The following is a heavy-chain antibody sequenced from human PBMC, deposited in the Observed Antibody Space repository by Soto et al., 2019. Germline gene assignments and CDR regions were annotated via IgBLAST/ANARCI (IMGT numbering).Heavy chain of an antibody. J-gene: IGHJ4*02. CDR1: GFTVSTNY. CDR3: ARGDHAGLAADY. V-gene: IGHV3-66*01. CDR2: IYSGGSGGST. D-gene: IGHD6-19*01. Sequence: EVQLVESGGGLVQPGGSLRLSCAVSGFTVSTNYMRWVRQAPGKGLEWISTIYSGGSGGSTYYADSVKGRFTISRDNSKNMLYLQMNSLRAEDTAVYYCARGDHAGLAADYWGQGALVTVSS.